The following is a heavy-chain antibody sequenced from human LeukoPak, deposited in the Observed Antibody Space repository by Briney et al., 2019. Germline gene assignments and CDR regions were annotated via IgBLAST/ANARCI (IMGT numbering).Heavy chain of an antibody. D-gene: IGHD5-12*01. CDR1: GGSISSGGYS. CDR2: IYHSGST. Sequence: SQTLSLTCAVSGGSISSGGYSWSWIRQPPGKGLEWIGYIYHSGSTYYNPSLKSRVTISVDRSKNQFSLKLSSVTAADTAVYYCASRRRGYVVYWGQGTLVTVSS. J-gene: IGHJ4*02. V-gene: IGHV4-30-2*01. CDR3: ASRRRGYVVY.